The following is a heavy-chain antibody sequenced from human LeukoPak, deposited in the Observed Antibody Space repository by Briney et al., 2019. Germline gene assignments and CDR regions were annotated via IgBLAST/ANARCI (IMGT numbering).Heavy chain of an antibody. CDR1: GGSISSGGYY. V-gene: IGHV4-30-2*01. CDR2: IYHSGST. D-gene: IGHD2-2*01. J-gene: IGHJ5*02. Sequence: SETLSLTCTVSGGSISSGGYYWSWIRQPPGKGLEWIGYIYHSGSTYYNPSLKSRVTISVDRSKNQFSLKLSSVTAADTAVYYCARSGDIVVVPAADNWFDPWGQGTLVTVSS. CDR3: ARSGDIVVVPAADNWFDP.